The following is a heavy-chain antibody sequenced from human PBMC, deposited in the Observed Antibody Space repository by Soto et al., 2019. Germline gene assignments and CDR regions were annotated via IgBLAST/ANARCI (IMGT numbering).Heavy chain of an antibody. Sequence: QVQLQESGPGLVKPSGTLSLTCAVSSGSISSSNWWSWVRQPPGKGLEWIGESYHSGSTNYNPSLKSRCTIPVDKSTNQYTVELSSVTAAGTAVYYCAGGITVAGPSRDGFDIWGQGTMVPVSS. CDR1: SGSISSSNW. J-gene: IGHJ3*02. V-gene: IGHV4-4*02. D-gene: IGHD6-19*01. CDR2: SYHSGST. CDR3: AGGITVAGPSRDGFDI.